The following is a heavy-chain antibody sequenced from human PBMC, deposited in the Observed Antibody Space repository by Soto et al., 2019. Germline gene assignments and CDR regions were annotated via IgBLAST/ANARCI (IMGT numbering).Heavy chain of an antibody. CDR1: VYTFTDYG. D-gene: IGHD1-26*01. J-gene: IGHJ4*02. V-gene: IGHV1-18*01. Sequence: ASVKVSCKASVYTFTDYGISWVRQAPGQGLEWMGWISGYNGNTDYAQSFQGRVTMTTDTSTSTAYMELRSLRSDDTAVFVCARDSGNLGVWAYLFDYWGQGTLVTVSS. CDR2: ISGYNGNT. CDR3: ARDSGNLGVWAYLFDY.